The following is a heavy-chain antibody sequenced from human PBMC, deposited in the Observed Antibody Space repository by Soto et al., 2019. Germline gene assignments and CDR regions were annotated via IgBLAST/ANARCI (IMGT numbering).Heavy chain of an antibody. CDR3: ARDTTYYDFWSGSTGYYYYMDV. CDR1: GFTFDDYG. J-gene: IGHJ6*03. Sequence: PGGSLRLSCAASGFTFDDYGMSWVRQAPWKGLEWVSGINWNGGSTGYADSVKGRFTISRDNAKNSLYLQMNSLRAEDTALYHCARDTTYYDFWSGSTGYYYYMDVWGKGTTVTVSS. V-gene: IGHV3-20*01. CDR2: INWNGGST. D-gene: IGHD3-3*01.